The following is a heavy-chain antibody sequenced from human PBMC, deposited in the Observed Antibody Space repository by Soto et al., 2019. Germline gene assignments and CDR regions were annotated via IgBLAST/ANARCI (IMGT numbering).Heavy chain of an antibody. CDR1: VGSISSYY. D-gene: IGHD2-2*02. Sequence: SETLCFTCTSSVGSISSYYWSWIRQPPGKGLDLIGYIYYSGSTNYNPSLKSRVTISVDTSKNQFSLKLSSVTAADTAVYYCARASGSYCSSTSCYTGSYHYGMDVWGQGTPVTVSS. J-gene: IGHJ6*01. V-gene: IGHV4-59*01. CDR3: ARASGSYCSSTSCYTGSYHYGMDV. CDR2: IYYSGST.